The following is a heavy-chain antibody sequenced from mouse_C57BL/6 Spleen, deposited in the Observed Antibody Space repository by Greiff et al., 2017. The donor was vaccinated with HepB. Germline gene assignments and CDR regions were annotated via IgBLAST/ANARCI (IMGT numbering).Heavy chain of an antibody. CDR2: IYPGDGDT. CDR3: ASQVLLRYQKVGNY. V-gene: IGHV1-82*01. CDR1: GYSFSSSW. D-gene: IGHD1-1*01. J-gene: IGHJ4*01. Sequence: QVHVKQSGPELVKPGASVKISCKASGYSFSSSWMNWVKQRPGKGLEWIGRIYPGDGDTNYNGKFKGKATLTADKSSSTAYMQLSSLTSEDSAVYFCASQVLLRYQKVGNYWGQGTSVTVSS.